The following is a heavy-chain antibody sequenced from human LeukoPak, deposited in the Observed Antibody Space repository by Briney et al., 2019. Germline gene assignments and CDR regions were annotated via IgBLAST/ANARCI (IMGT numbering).Heavy chain of an antibody. CDR3: ARGLITIFGGVIRYFDY. Sequence: SETLSLTCAVSGDSISSGGYSWSWLRQPPGKGLEWIGYIYHSGSTYYNPSLKSRVTISVDRSKNQFSLKLSSVTAADTAVYYCARGLITIFGGVIRYFDYWGQGSLVTVSS. CDR2: IYHSGST. V-gene: IGHV4-30-2*01. J-gene: IGHJ4*02. D-gene: IGHD3-3*01. CDR1: GDSISSGGYS.